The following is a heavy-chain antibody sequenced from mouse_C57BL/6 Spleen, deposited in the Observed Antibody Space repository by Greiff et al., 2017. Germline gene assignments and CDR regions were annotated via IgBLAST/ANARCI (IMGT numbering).Heavy chain of an antibody. J-gene: IGHJ4*01. Sequence: QVQLQQSGAELVKPGASVKLSCKASGYTFTSYWMHWVKQRPGQGLEWIGMIHPNSGSTNYNEKFKSKATLTVDKSSSTAYMQLSSLTSEDSAVYYCARGWITTVVATDAMDYWGQGTSVTVSS. D-gene: IGHD1-1*01. CDR1: GYTFTSYW. CDR3: ARGWITTVVATDAMDY. CDR2: IHPNSGST. V-gene: IGHV1-64*01.